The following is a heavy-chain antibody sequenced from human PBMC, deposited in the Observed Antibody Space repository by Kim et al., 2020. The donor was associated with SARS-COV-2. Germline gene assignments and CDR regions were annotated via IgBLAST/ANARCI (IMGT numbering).Heavy chain of an antibody. D-gene: IGHD3-10*01. Sequence: SETLSLTCTVSGGSISSYYWSWIRQPPGKGLEWIGYIYYSGSTNYNPSLKSRVTISVDTSKNQFSLKLSSVTAADTAVYYCARDRFGGPYYFDYWGQGTLVTVSS. CDR1: GGSISSYY. CDR2: IYYSGST. CDR3: ARDRFGGPYYFDY. J-gene: IGHJ4*02. V-gene: IGHV4-59*13.